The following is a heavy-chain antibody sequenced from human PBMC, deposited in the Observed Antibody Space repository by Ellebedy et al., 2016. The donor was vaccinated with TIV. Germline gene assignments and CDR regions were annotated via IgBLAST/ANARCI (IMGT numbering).Heavy chain of an antibody. CDR3: ASIGDRSYYYGMDV. CDR1: GFSFSTYW. CDR2: INLDGSQK. D-gene: IGHD4-17*01. J-gene: IGHJ6*02. V-gene: IGHV3-7*01. Sequence: GESLKISXEGSGFSFSTYWMTWVRQAPGKGLEWVANINLDGSQKDYLDSVKGRFTISRDNAKTSLYLEMNSLRAEDTAVYYCASIGDRSYYYGMDVWGQGTTVTVSS.